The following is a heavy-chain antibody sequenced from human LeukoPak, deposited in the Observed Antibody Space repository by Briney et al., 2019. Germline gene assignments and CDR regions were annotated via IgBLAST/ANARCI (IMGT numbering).Heavy chain of an antibody. V-gene: IGHV3-30*04. CDR1: GFTFSSYA. J-gene: IGHJ4*02. Sequence: GGSLRLSCAASGFTFSSYAMHWVRQAPGKGLEWVAVISYDGSNKYYADSVKGRFTISRDNSKNTLYLQMSSLRAEDTAVYYCARDGAAYYGSGGHFDYWGQGTLVTVSS. CDR3: ARDGAAYYGSGGHFDY. CDR2: ISYDGSNK. D-gene: IGHD3-10*01.